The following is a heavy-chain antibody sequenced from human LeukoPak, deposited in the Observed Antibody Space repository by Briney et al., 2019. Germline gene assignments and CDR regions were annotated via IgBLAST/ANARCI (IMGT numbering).Heavy chain of an antibody. Sequence: SETLSLTCTVSGDSVTNTRYYWGWIRQPPGKGLEWIGTIYYTGDTYYNPSLKSRVTISVDTSKNQFSLKLSSVTAADTAVYYCARVFSGDYRYWFDPWGQGTLVTVSS. CDR3: ARVFSGDYRYWFDP. D-gene: IGHD4-17*01. V-gene: IGHV4-39*07. CDR2: IYYTGDT. CDR1: GDSVTNTRYY. J-gene: IGHJ5*02.